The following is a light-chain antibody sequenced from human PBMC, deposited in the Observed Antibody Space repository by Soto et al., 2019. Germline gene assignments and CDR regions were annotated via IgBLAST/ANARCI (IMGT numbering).Light chain of an antibody. Sequence: EIVLTQSPGTLSLSPGERATLSCRASQSFSSSYLAWNQQKPGQAPRLLIYGASNRATGSPDRFSGSGSGTDFTLTISRLEPEDFAVYYCQHYGSSSYTFGQGTKLEIK. V-gene: IGKV3-20*01. CDR1: QSFSSSY. CDR3: QHYGSSSYT. CDR2: GAS. J-gene: IGKJ2*01.